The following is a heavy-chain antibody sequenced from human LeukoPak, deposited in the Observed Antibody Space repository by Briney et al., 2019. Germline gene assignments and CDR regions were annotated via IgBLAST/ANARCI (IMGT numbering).Heavy chain of an antibody. D-gene: IGHD3-16*01. Sequence: GGSLRLSCAASRFTFSSYGMHWVRQAPGKGLEWVAFIRYDGSNKYYADSVKGRFTISRDNSKNTLYLQMNSLRAEDTAVYYCARGGSGATRDDTFDIWGQGTMVTVSS. V-gene: IGHV3-30*02. CDR3: ARGGSGATRDDTFDI. J-gene: IGHJ3*02. CDR1: RFTFSSYG. CDR2: IRYDGSNK.